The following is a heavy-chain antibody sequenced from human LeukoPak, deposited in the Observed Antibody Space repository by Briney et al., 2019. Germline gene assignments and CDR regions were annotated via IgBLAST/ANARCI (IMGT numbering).Heavy chain of an antibody. V-gene: IGHV3-23*01. CDR1: GFTFSSYA. Sequence: PGGSLRLSCAASGFTFSSYAMSWVRQAPGKGLEWVSAISGSGGSTYYADSVKGRFTISRDNSKNTLYLQMNSLRAEDTAVYYCAKLIRSSGVTNYYGMDVWGQGTTVTVSS. CDR3: AKLIRSSGVTNYYGMDV. D-gene: IGHD3-10*01. J-gene: IGHJ6*02. CDR2: ISGSGGST.